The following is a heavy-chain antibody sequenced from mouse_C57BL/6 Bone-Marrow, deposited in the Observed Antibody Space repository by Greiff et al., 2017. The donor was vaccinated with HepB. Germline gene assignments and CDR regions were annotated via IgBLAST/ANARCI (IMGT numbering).Heavy chain of an antibody. CDR3: ARVSAG. CDR1: GYAFSSSW. J-gene: IGHJ2*01. Sequence: VQLQQSGPELVKPGASVKISCTASGYAFSSSWMNWVKQRPGKGLEWIGRIYPGDGDTNYNGKFKGKATLTADKSSSTAYMQLSSLTSEDSAVYFGARVSAGWGQGTTLTGSS. CDR2: IYPGDGDT. V-gene: IGHV1-82*01.